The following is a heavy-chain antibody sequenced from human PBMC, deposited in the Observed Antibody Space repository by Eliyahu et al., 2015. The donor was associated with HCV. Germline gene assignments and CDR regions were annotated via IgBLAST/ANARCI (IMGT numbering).Heavy chain of an antibody. CDR2: ISYDGSNK. V-gene: IGHV3-30*18. CDR3: AKVLGTWYQPLLS. D-gene: IGHD2-2*01. J-gene: IGHJ4*02. CDR1: GFTFSSXX. Sequence: QVQLVESGGCVVQPGRSLRLXCAASGFTFSSXXMHXVRQAPGKGLEWXAVISYDGSNKYYADSVKGRFTISRDNSKNTLYLQMNSLRAEDTAVYYCAKVLGTWYQPLLSWGQGTLVTVSS.